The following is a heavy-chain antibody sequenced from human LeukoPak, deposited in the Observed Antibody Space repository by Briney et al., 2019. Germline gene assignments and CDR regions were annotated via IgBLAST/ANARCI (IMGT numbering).Heavy chain of an antibody. D-gene: IGHD2-15*01. CDR2: INAGNGYT. CDR3: ARAFGSRDY. CDR1: GYTFTSYA. Sequence: ASVKVSCKASGYTFTSYAMHWVRQAPGQRLEWMGWINAGNGYTQYSQKFQGRVTITRDTSASTAYMELSSLRSEDTAVYYCARAFGSRDYWGQGTLVTVSS. V-gene: IGHV1-3*01. J-gene: IGHJ4*02.